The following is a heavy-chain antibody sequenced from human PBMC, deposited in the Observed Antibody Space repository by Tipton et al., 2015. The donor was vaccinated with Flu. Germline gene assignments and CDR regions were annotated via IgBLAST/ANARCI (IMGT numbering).Heavy chain of an antibody. V-gene: IGHV4-59*12. CDR3: ARGRYGGNYFGY. CDR2: IYYSGST. D-gene: IGHD4-23*01. J-gene: IGHJ4*02. CDR1: GGSISSYY. Sequence: TLSLTCTVSGGSISSYYWSWIRQPPGKGLEWIGYIYYSGSTNYNPSLKSRVTISVDTSKNQFSLKLSSVTAVDTAVYYCARGRYGGNYFGYWGQGTLVTVSS.